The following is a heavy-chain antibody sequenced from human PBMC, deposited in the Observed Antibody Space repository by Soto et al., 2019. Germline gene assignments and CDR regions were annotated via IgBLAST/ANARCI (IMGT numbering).Heavy chain of an antibody. D-gene: IGHD4-17*01. V-gene: IGHV4-4*02. CDR2: IYHSGST. CDR3: ARKDYGDYRCFEP. Sequence: QVQLQESGPGLVKPSGTLSLTCAVSGGSISSSNWWSWVRQPPGKGLEWIGEIYHSGSTNYNPSLKSRVTISVDKSKNQVSLRLTSVTAADTAVYYCARKDYGDYRCFEPWGQGALVTVSS. CDR1: GGSISSSNW. J-gene: IGHJ5*02.